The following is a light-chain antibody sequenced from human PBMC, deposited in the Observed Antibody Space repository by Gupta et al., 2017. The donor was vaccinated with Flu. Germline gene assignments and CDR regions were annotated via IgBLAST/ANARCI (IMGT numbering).Light chain of an antibody. Sequence: QSALTQPASVSGSPGQSITISCTGTSSDVGGYNYVSWYQQHPGKAPKLMIYEVSNRPSGVSNRFSGSKSGNTASLTISGLQAEDGADYYCSSYTSSIPYVFGTGTKVTVL. CDR2: EVS. CDR1: SSDVGGYNY. V-gene: IGLV2-14*01. J-gene: IGLJ1*01. CDR3: SSYTSSIPYV.